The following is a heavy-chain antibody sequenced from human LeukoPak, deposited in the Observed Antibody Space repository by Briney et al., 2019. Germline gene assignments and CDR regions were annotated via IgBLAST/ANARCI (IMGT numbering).Heavy chain of an antibody. CDR2: INHSGST. CDR1: GDSISSGDYY. J-gene: IGHJ4*02. CDR3: ASPDYGDYGSFSY. V-gene: IGHV4-30-4*08. Sequence: SQTLSLTCTVSGDSISSGDYYWSWIRQPPGKGLEWIGEINHSGSTNYNPSLKSRVTISVDTSKNQFSLKLSSVTAADTAVYYCASPDYGDYGSFSYWGQGTLVTVSS. D-gene: IGHD4-17*01.